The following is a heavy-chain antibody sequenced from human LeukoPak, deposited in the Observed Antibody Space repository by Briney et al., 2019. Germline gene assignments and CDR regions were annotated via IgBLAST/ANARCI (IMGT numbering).Heavy chain of an antibody. Sequence: PSGTRSLTCTISVGSITGSSYYWGWIRQSPGKGLEWIGNIYYSGSTYYNPSLKSRVTISVDTSKNQFSLKLNSVTAADTAVYYCASRSPPGETGYFDYWGQGTLVTVSS. D-gene: IGHD2-21*01. CDR1: VGSITGSSYY. CDR3: ASRSPPGETGYFDY. J-gene: IGHJ4*02. V-gene: IGHV4-39*07. CDR2: IYYSGST.